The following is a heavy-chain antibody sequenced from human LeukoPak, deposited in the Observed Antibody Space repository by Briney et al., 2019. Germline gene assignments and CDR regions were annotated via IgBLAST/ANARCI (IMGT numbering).Heavy chain of an antibody. D-gene: IGHD3-22*01. Sequence: QPGGSLRLSCAASGFTFSSYGVRWVRQAPGKGLEWVAFIRYDGGNKYYADSVKGRFTISRDNSKNTLYLQMNSLRAEDTAVYYCAKPVLSDNYHSSGYIDYWGQGTLVTVSS. V-gene: IGHV3-30*02. CDR2: IRYDGGNK. J-gene: IGHJ4*02. CDR3: AKPVLSDNYHSSGYIDY. CDR1: GFTFSSYG.